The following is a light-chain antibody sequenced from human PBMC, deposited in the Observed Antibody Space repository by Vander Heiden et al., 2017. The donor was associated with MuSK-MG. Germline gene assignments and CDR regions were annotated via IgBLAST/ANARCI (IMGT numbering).Light chain of an antibody. CDR3: QQNYSTPPVT. CDR1: QSISSY. J-gene: IGKJ5*01. V-gene: IGKV1-39*01. Sequence: DIQMTQSPSSLSASVGDRVTITCRASQSISSYLNWYQQKPGKAPKLLIYAASSLQSGVPSRFSGSGSGTDFTLTISSLQPEDFATYYCQQNYSTPPVTFGQGTQLEIK. CDR2: AAS.